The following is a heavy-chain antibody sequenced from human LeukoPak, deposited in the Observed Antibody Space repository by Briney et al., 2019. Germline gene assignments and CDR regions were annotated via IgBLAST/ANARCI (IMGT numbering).Heavy chain of an antibody. CDR1: GFTVSSYW. Sequence: PGGSLRLSCAASGFTVSSYWMHWVRQAPGKGLVWVSRINSDGSSTYYADSVKGRFTISRDNAKNSLSLQMNSLRAEDTAVYYCARHRTASDYWGQGTLVTVSS. J-gene: IGHJ4*02. D-gene: IGHD3-16*02. V-gene: IGHV3-74*01. CDR3: ARHRTASDY. CDR2: INSDGSST.